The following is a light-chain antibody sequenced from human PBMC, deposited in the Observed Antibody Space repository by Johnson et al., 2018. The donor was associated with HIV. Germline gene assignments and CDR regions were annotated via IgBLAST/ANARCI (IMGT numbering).Light chain of an antibody. CDR1: SSNIGTNF. V-gene: IGLV1-51*02. CDR3: GTWDSSLSAGGV. Sequence: QSVLTQPPSVSAAPGQKVTISCSGSSSNIGTNFVSWYQQFPGAAPKLLIYENNKRPSGIPDRFSGSTSGTSATLGITGLQTGDAADYYCGTWDSSLSAGGVFGTGTKVTVL. J-gene: IGLJ1*01. CDR2: ENN.